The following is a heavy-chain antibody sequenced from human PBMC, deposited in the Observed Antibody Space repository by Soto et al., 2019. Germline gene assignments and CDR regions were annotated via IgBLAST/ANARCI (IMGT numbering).Heavy chain of an antibody. CDR3: ARGLREVDTAMAHYYYYGMDV. CDR1: GGSISSYY. D-gene: IGHD5-18*01. Sequence: SETLSLTCTVSGGSISSYYWSWIRQPPGKGLEWIGYIYYSGSTNYNPSLKSRVTISVDTSKNQFSLKLSSVTAADTAVYYCARGLREVDTAMAHYYYYGMDVWGQGTTVTVSS. CDR2: IYYSGST. V-gene: IGHV4-59*01. J-gene: IGHJ6*02.